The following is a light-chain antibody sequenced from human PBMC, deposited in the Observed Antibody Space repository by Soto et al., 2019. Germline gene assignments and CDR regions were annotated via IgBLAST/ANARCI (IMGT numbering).Light chain of an antibody. CDR1: SSDVGGYNY. CDR2: EVS. J-gene: IGLJ1*01. Sequence: QSALTQPPSASLSPGQSVTISCTGTSSDVGGYNYVSWYQQHPGKAPKLMIYEVSKRPSGVPDRFSGSKSGNTASLTVSGLQADDEADYYCSSYTGSTPYVFGTGTKVTVL. CDR3: SSYTGSTPYV. V-gene: IGLV2-8*01.